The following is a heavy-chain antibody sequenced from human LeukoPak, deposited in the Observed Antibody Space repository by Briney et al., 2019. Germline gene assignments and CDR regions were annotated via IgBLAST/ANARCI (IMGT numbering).Heavy chain of an antibody. CDR3: ARGLTRLSIAARPYDY. CDR2: INHSGST. D-gene: IGHD6-6*01. Sequence: PSETLSLTCAVYGGSLSGYYWSWIRQPPGKGLEWIGEINHSGSTNYNPSLKSRVTISVDTSKNQFSLKLSSVTAADTAVYYCARGLTRLSIAARPYDYWGQGTLVTVSS. V-gene: IGHV4-34*01. CDR1: GGSLSGYY. J-gene: IGHJ4*02.